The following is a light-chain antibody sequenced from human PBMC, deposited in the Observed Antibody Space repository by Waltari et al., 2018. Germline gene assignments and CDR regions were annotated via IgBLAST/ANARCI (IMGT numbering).Light chain of an antibody. J-gene: IGLJ3*02. Sequence: QSALTQAASVTGSPGQSITISCTGTSSNVGGYNSVSWYQQYPGKAPKLMIYDVSNRPSGVSNRFSGSKSGNTASLTISGLQAEDEADYYCSSYTSSRTRVFGGGTKLTVL. CDR3: SSYTSSRTRV. V-gene: IGLV2-14*01. CDR1: SSNVGGYNS. CDR2: DVS.